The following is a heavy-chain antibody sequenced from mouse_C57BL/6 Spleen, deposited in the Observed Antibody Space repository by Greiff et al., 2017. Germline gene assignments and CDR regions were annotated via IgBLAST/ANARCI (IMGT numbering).Heavy chain of an antibody. V-gene: IGHV2-2*01. CDR2: IWSGGST. Sequence: VKLQESGPGLVQPSQSLSITCTVSGFSLTSYGVHWVRQSPGKGLEWLGVIWSGGSTDYNAAFISRLSISKDNSKSQVFFKMNSLQADDTAIYYCAREEDYDGGYAMDYWGQGTSVTVSS. D-gene: IGHD2-4*01. CDR1: GFSLTSYG. J-gene: IGHJ4*01. CDR3: AREEDYDGGYAMDY.